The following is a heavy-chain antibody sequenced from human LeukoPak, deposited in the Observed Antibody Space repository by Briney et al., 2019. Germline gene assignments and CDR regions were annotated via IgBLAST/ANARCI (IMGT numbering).Heavy chain of an antibody. V-gene: IGHV4-39*01. CDR2: IYYSGST. CDR3: ARRRGALDY. J-gene: IGHJ4*02. CDR1: GDSISSSNYY. Sequence: KPSETLSLTCTVSGDSISSSNYYLGWIRQPPGKGLEWIGSIYYSGSTYYNPSLKSRVTISVDTSRNQFSLKLSSVTAADTAVYYCARRRGALDYWGQGTLVTVSS. D-gene: IGHD1-26*01.